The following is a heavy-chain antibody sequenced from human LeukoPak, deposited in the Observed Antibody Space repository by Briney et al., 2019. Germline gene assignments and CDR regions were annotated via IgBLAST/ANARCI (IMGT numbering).Heavy chain of an antibody. Sequence: SETLSLTCTVSGGSITGYYWSWIRQPPGKGLEWVGYIFPSGSTNYNPSLKSRVTISLDTSKSQFSLKLISVTASDTAVYYCARLTKFLTTYYPTPWGQGTLVTVSS. CDR1: GGSITGYY. CDR3: ARLTKFLTTYYPTP. CDR2: IFPSGST. D-gene: IGHD2/OR15-2a*01. J-gene: IGHJ5*02. V-gene: IGHV4-59*08.